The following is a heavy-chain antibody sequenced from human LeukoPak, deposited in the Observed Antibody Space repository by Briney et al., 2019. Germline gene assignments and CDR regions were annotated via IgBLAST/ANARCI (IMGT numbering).Heavy chain of an antibody. CDR1: GGSISSYY. D-gene: IGHD6-13*01. J-gene: IGHJ4*02. V-gene: IGHV4-59*01. CDR2: IYYSGTT. Sequence: SETLSPTCTVSGGSISSYYWSWIRQPPGKGLEWIGYIYYSGTTNYNPSLKSRVTISVDTSKDQFSLKLSSVTAADTAVYYCARGVYIAAAQYGYWGQGTLVTVSS. CDR3: ARGVYIAAAQYGY.